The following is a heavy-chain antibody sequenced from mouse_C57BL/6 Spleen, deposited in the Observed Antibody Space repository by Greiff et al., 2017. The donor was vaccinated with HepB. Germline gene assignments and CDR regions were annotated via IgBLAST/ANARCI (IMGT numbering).Heavy chain of an antibody. CDR3: TRGGYYAMDY. CDR2: IDPETGGT. J-gene: IGHJ4*01. CDR1: GYTFTDYE. Sequence: VQLQQSGAELVRPGASVTLSCKASGYTFTDYEMHWVKQTPVHGLEWIGAIDPETGGTAYNQKFKGKAILTADKSSSTAYMELRSLTSEDSAVYYWTRGGYYAMDYWGQGTSVTVSS. V-gene: IGHV1-15*01.